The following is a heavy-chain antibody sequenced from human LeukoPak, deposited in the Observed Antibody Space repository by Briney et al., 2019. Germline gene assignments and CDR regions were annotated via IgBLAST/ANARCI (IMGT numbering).Heavy chain of an antibody. CDR1: GFTFSSYA. V-gene: IGHV3-64D*06. J-gene: IGHJ4*02. CDR2: ISSNGGST. D-gene: IGHD6-19*01. Sequence: GGSLRLSCSASGFTFSSYAMHWVRQAPGKGLEYVSAISSNGGSTYYADSVKGRFTISRDNSKNTLYLQMSSLRAEDTAVYYCVKDFDSSGWPEVYYFDYWGQGTLVAVSS. CDR3: VKDFDSSGWPEVYYFDY.